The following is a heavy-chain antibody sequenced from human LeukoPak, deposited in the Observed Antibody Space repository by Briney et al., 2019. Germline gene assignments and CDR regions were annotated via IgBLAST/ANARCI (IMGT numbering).Heavy chain of an antibody. J-gene: IGHJ4*02. Sequence: SEALSLTCAVYGGSFSGYYWSWIRQPPGKGLEWIGSIYYSGSTYYNPSLKSRVTISVDTSKNQFSLKLSSVTAADTAVYYCARRSKYSSSWYGFDYWGQGTLVTVSS. CDR1: GGSFSGYY. V-gene: IGHV4-34*01. CDR2: IYYSGST. D-gene: IGHD6-13*01. CDR3: ARRSKYSSSWYGFDY.